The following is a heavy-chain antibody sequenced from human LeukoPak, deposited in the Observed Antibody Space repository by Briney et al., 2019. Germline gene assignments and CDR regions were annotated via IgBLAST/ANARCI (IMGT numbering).Heavy chain of an antibody. J-gene: IGHJ4*02. CDR2: INPNTGAT. V-gene: IGHV1-2*02. D-gene: IGHD6-25*01. CDR3: VTLLSNAAFDY. Sequence: ASVKVSCKASGYTFTCYYMHWVRQAPGQGLEWMGWINPNTGATNYAQKFQGRVTMTTDTSISTAYKELSRLRSDDTAVYYCVTLLSNAAFDYWGQGTLVTVSS. CDR1: GYTFTCYY.